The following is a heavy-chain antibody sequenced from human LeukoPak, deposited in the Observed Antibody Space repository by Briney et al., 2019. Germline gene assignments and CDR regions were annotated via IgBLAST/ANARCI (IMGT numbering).Heavy chain of an antibody. CDR2: IYTSGST. Sequence: SETLSLTCTVSGGSISSYYWSWIRQPAGKGLEWIGRIYTSGSTNYNPSLKSRVTMSVDTSKNQFSLKLSSVTAADTAVYYCARGQQQLGTYYCYYMDVWGKGTTVTISS. V-gene: IGHV4-4*07. CDR1: GGSISSYY. J-gene: IGHJ6*03. CDR3: ARGQQQLGTYYCYYMDV. D-gene: IGHD6-13*01.